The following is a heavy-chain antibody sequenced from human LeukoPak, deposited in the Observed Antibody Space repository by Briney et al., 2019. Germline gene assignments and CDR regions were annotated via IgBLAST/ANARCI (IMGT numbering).Heavy chain of an antibody. D-gene: IGHD5-24*01. CDR1: GSSFTSYW. Sequence: GESLKISCKGSGSSFTSYWIGWVRQMPGKGLEWRGIIYPGDSDTRYSPFFQGPVTIPADKSISTAYLQWKNLKSPDHAMNYRARQYNYALDYWGQGTLVTVSS. CDR3: ARQYNYALDY. V-gene: IGHV5-51*01. J-gene: IGHJ4*02. CDR2: IYPGDSDT.